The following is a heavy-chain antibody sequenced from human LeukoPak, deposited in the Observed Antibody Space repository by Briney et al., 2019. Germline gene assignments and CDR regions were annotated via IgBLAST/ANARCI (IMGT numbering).Heavy chain of an antibody. J-gene: IGHJ4*02. CDR2: MYNSGST. V-gene: IGHV4-59*01. CDR3: ARGVLWFGGGFDY. Sequence: PSETLSLTCIVSGGSISSYNWNWIRQPPGKGLEWIGYMYNSGSTNNNPSLKSRVTISVDTSKNQFSLKLSSVTAADTAVYYCARGVLWFGGGFDYWGQGTLVTVSS. CDR1: GGSISSYN. D-gene: IGHD3-10*01.